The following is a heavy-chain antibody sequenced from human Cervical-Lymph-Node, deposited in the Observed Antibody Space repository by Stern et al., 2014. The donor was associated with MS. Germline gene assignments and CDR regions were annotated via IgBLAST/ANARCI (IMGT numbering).Heavy chain of an antibody. CDR2: INPSGGFT. CDR1: EYTFTYFF. V-gene: IGHV1-46*03. Sequence: QVQLVESGAEVKKPGASVKVSCKASEYTFTYFFMHWVRQAPGKGLEWMGVINPSGGFTTCAQKFQGRVTMTRDTSTSTVYMELTSLTSEDTAVYYCASARNTAFDIWGQGTLVTVSS. J-gene: IGHJ3*02. CDR3: ASARNTAFDI.